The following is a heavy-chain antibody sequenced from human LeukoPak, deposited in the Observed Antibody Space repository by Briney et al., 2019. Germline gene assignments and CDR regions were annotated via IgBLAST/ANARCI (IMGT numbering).Heavy chain of an antibody. J-gene: IGHJ6*02. CDR2: IYPGDSDT. CDR1: GYSYTSYW. V-gene: IGHV5-51*01. CDR3: PRLKDGVEV. Sequence: GESLKISCKCFGYSYTSYWIAWVRQMPGKGLEWMGIIYPGDSDTRYSPSFQGLLTISADKSISTAYLQWSSLKASDTATYYCPRLKDGVEVWGQGTTVTVSS.